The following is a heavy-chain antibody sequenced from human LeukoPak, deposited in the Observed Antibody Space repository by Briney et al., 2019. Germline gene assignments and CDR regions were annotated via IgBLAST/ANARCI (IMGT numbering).Heavy chain of an antibody. J-gene: IGHJ5*02. Sequence: SETLSLTCTVSGGSISSGDYYWSWIRQPPGKGLEWNGYIYYSGSTYYNPSLKSRVTISVDTSKNQFSLKLSSVTAADTAVYYCARETSGNWFDPWGQGTLVTVSS. CDR1: GGSISSGDYY. V-gene: IGHV4-30-4*01. CDR3: ARETSGNWFDP. D-gene: IGHD3-10*01. CDR2: IYYSGST.